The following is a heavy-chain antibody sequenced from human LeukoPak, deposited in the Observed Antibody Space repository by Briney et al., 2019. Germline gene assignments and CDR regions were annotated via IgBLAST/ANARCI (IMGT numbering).Heavy chain of an antibody. CDR2: ISSSSSYI. V-gene: IGHV3-21*01. J-gene: IGHJ4*02. CDR3: ARAVNGYSYGLDY. CDR1: GFTFSSYS. D-gene: IGHD5-18*01. Sequence: GGSLRLSCAASGFTFSSYSMNWVRQAPGKGLEWVSSISSSSSYIYYADSVKGRFTISRDNAKNSLYLQMNSLRAEDTAVYYCARAVNGYSYGLDYWGQGTLVTVSS.